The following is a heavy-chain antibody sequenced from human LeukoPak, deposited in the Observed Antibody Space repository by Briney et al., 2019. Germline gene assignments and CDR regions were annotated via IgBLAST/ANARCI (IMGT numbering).Heavy chain of an antibody. V-gene: IGHV1-2*02. CDR1: GYTFTGYY. J-gene: IGHJ6*03. Sequence: ASVKVSRKASGYTFTGYYMHWVRQAPGQGLEWMGWINPNSGDTNYAQKFQGRVTMTRDTSISTAYMELSRLRSDDTAVYYCARGDSHYYYMDVWGRGTTVSVSS. CDR2: INPNSGDT. CDR3: ARGDSHYYYMDV. D-gene: IGHD3-22*01.